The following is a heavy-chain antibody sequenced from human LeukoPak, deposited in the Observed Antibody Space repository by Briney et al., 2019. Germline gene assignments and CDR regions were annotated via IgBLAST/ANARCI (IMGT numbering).Heavy chain of an antibody. CDR3: ARHVVVPAAFPVGFDP. J-gene: IGHJ5*02. D-gene: IGHD2-2*01. CDR2: IYPGDSDT. V-gene: IGHV5-51*01. Sequence: GESLKISCKGSGYGFTSYWIGWVRQMPGKGLEWMGIIYPGDSDTRYSPSFQGQVTISADKSISTAYLQWSSLKASDTAMYYCARHVVVPAAFPVGFDPWGQGTLVTVSS. CDR1: GYGFTSYW.